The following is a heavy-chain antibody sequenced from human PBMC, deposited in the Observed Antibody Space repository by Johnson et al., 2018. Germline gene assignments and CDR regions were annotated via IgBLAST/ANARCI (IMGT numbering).Heavy chain of an antibody. Sequence: EVQLLESGGGLVQPGGSLRLSCAASGFTFSTYDMHWVRQATGKGLEWVSAIGTTGDTYYSGSVKGRFSISRENAKNSLYLQMNSLRAGDTAVYYCARSRGMREYFQHWGQGTLVTVSS. CDR2: IGTTGDT. CDR1: GFTFSTYD. CDR3: ARSRGMREYFQH. J-gene: IGHJ1*01. D-gene: IGHD3-22*01. V-gene: IGHV3-13*01.